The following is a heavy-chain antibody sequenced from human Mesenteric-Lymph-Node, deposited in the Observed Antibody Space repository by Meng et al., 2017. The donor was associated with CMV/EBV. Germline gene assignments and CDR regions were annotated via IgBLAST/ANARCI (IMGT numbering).Heavy chain of an antibody. Sequence: GSLRLSCSVSGGSISSYYWSWIRQPPGKGLEWIGYIYYTGRTNYNPSLKSRVTISVDTSKNQFSLKLSSVTAADTAVYYCARDLSVTTYYYYGMDVWGQGTTVTVSS. CDR3: ARDLSVTTYYYYGMDV. CDR1: GGSISSYY. V-gene: IGHV4-59*01. J-gene: IGHJ6*02. D-gene: IGHD4-17*01. CDR2: IYYTGRT.